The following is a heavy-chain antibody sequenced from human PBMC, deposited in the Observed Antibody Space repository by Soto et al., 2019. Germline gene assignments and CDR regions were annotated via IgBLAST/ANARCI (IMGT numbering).Heavy chain of an antibody. D-gene: IGHD3-16*01. CDR2: INPYNGNT. Sequence: QVHLVQSGAEVKKPGASVKVSCKASGYTFTSYGFAWVRQAPGQGLEWMGWINPYNGNTNYVQKLQGRVTMTTDTPTSTVHMELRSLKSDATAVYYCARSKHGDWFDPWGQGTLVTVSS. CDR1: GYTFTSYG. V-gene: IGHV1-18*01. J-gene: IGHJ5*02. CDR3: ARSKHGDWFDP.